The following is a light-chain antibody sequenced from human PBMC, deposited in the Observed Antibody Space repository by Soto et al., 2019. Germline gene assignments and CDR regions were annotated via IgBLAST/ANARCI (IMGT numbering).Light chain of an antibody. CDR3: CSYTRSGTLI. CDR1: SGDIGDYNY. J-gene: IGLJ1*01. Sequence: QPVLTQPASVSGSPGQSITISCVGTSGDIGDYNYVSWYQQHPGKVPKVIIYDVSHRPSGGSYRFSGTKSGNTASLTVSGLQAEDEADYYCCSYTRSGTLIFGTGTKLTVL. V-gene: IGLV2-14*01. CDR2: DVS.